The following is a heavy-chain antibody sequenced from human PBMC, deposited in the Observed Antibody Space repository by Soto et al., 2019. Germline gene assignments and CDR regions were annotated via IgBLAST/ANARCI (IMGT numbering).Heavy chain of an antibody. V-gene: IGHV4-4*07. Sequence: SETLSLTCTVSGGSISSYYWSWIRQPAGKXLEWIGRIYTSGSTNYNPSLKSRVTMSVDTSKNQFSLKLSSVTAADTAVYYCARDGLTMITMVRGNWFDPWGQGTLVTVSS. CDR1: GGSISSYY. CDR3: ARDGLTMITMVRGNWFDP. J-gene: IGHJ5*02. D-gene: IGHD3-10*01. CDR2: IYTSGST.